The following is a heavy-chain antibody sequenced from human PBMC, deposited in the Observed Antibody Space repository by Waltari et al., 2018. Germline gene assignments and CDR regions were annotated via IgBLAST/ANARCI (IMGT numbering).Heavy chain of an antibody. CDR3: ARRNQAFDI. CDR2: IYYSGST. J-gene: IGHJ3*02. Sequence: LQESGPGQVKPSETLSLTCTVAGGSISSRAYYWGWIRQPPGKGLEWIGNIYYSGSTYYNPSLKSRVTISVDTPRNQFSLNLISVTAADTAVYYCARRNQAFDIWGRGTMVTVSS. CDR1: GGSISSRAYY. V-gene: IGHV4-39*01.